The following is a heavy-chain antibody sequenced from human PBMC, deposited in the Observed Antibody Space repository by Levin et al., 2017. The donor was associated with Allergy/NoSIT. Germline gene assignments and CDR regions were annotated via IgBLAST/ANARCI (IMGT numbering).Heavy chain of an antibody. D-gene: IGHD3-10*01. J-gene: IGHJ4*02. V-gene: IGHV4-59*08. CDR1: GGSITSYY. Sequence: SETLSLTCTVSGGSITSYYWHWLRQPPGKGLEWIGYVYHIRSTTYNSSLKSRVTISGDTSKSQFSLKLTSVTAADTSVYFCARGRESLHYFDFWGQGMLVTVSS. CDR3: ARGRESLHYFDF. CDR2: VYHIRST.